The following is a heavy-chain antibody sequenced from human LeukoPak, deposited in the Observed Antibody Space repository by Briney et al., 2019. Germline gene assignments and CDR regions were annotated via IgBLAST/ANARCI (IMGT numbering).Heavy chain of an antibody. J-gene: IGHJ4*02. D-gene: IGHD3-22*01. V-gene: IGHV3-30*18. CDR1: GFTFSSYG. CDR3: AKDLSPSSTIVVVSLDY. CDR2: ISYDGSNK. Sequence: AGSLRLSCAASGFTFSSYGMHWVRQAPGKGLEWVAVISYDGSNKYYADSVKGRFTISRDNSKNTLYLQMNSLRAEDTAVYYCAKDLSPSSTIVVVSLDYWGQGTLVTVSS.